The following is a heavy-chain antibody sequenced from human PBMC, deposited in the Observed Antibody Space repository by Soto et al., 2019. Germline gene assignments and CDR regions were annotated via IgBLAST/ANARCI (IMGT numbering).Heavy chain of an antibody. CDR3: LAIGYYDFLSGSFDI. CDR1: GFTFSSYA. V-gene: IGHV3-30-3*01. CDR2: ISYDGSNK. Sequence: QVQLVESGGGVVQPGRSLRLSCAASGFTFSSYAMHWVRQAPGKWLEWVAVISYDGSNKYYADSVKGRFTISRDNSKNTLYLQMNSLRAEDTAVYSCLAIGYYDFLSGSFDIWGQGTMVTVSS. J-gene: IGHJ3*02. D-gene: IGHD3-3*01.